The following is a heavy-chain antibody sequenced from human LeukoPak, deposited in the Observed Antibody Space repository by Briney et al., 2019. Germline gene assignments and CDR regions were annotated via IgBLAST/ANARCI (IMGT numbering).Heavy chain of an antibody. CDR2: IYTSGST. V-gene: IGHV4-4*07. J-gene: IGHJ4*02. Sequence: PSETLSLTCTVSGGSISSYYWSWIRQPAGKGLEWIGRIYTSGSTNYNPSLKSRVTMSVDTSKNQFSLKLSSVTAADTAVYYCARDMWNYGGNSFDYWGQGTLVTVSS. CDR3: ARDMWNYGGNSFDY. D-gene: IGHD1-7*01. CDR1: GGSISSYY.